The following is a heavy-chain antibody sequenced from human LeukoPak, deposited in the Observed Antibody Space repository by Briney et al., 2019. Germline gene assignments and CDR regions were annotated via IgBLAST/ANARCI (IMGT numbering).Heavy chain of an antibody. V-gene: IGHV4-31*03. Sequence: SKTLSLTCTVSGGSISSGGYYWSWIRQHPGKGLEWIGYIYYSGSTYYNPSLKSRVTISVDTSKNQFSLKLSSVTAADTAVYYCARVLRYFDWLFPYYMDVWGKGTTVTVSS. CDR3: ARVLRYFDWLFPYYMDV. CDR1: GGSISSGGYY. CDR2: IYYSGST. D-gene: IGHD3-9*01. J-gene: IGHJ6*03.